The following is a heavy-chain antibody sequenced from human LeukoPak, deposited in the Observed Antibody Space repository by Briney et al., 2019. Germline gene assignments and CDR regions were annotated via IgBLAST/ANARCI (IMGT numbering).Heavy chain of an antibody. CDR2: ISAYNGNT. V-gene: IGHV1-18*01. J-gene: IGHJ4*02. CDR1: GYTFTSYG. Sequence: GASVKVSCKASGYTFTSYGISWVRQAPGQGLEWMGWISAYNGNTNYAQKLQGRVTMTTDTSTSTAYMELSSLRSEDTAVYYCARASIVLMVYAMGYRGQGTLVTVSS. CDR3: ARASIVLMVYAMGY. D-gene: IGHD2-8*01.